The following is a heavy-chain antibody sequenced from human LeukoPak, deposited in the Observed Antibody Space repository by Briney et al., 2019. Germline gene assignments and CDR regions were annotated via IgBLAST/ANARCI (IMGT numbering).Heavy chain of an antibody. CDR3: AELGITMIGGV. D-gene: IGHD3-10*02. CDR2: ISSSSTI. CDR1: EFIFSSYS. J-gene: IGHJ6*04. Sequence: GGSLRLSCAASEFIFSSYSMNWVRQTPGKGLEWVSYISSSSTIYYADSVKGRFTISRDNAKNSLYLQMNSLRAEDTAVYYCAELGITMIGGVWGKGTTVTISS. V-gene: IGHV3-48*04.